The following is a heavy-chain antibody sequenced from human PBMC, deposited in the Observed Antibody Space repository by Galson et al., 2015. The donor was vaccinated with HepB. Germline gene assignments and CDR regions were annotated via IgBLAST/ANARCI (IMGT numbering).Heavy chain of an antibody. J-gene: IGHJ3*02. CDR3: AREVSIMVRGVMHDPFDI. CDR1: GFTLSDYF. V-gene: IGHV3-11*01. Sequence: SLRLSCAASGFTLSDYFMTWIRQAPGRGLERISYISGSGGTTTYADSVKGRFTMSRDNAKNTVYLHMSGLRAEDTAVYYCAREVSIMVRGVMHDPFDIWGQGTMVTVSS. D-gene: IGHD3-10*01. CDR2: ISGSGGTT.